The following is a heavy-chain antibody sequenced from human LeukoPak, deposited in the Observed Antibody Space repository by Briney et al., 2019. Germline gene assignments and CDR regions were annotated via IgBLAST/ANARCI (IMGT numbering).Heavy chain of an antibody. CDR2: INSNSGGP. V-gene: IGHV1-2*02. Sequence: GASVKVSCKTSGYTFTDYYMHWVRQAPGQGLEWMGWINSNSGGPKYAQKFQGRVTMTRDTSISTAYMELSRLRSDDTAVYYCARVGAYYDFWSGYYISGKPGGSFDYWGQGTLVTVSS. D-gene: IGHD3-3*01. CDR3: ARVGAYYDFWSGYYISGKPGGSFDY. J-gene: IGHJ4*02. CDR1: GYTFTDYY.